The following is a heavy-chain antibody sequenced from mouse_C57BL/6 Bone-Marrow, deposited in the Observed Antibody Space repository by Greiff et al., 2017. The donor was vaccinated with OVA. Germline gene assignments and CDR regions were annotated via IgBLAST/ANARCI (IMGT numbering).Heavy chain of an antibody. J-gene: IGHJ2*02. CDR1: GYTFTNYW. D-gene: IGHD1-1*01. CDR2: IAPSDSYI. CDR3: AHYGSRLYLRY. V-gene: IGHV1-59*01. Sequence: QVQLKQPGAELVRPGTSVKLSCKASGYTFTNYWMHWVKQRPGQGLEWIGVIAPSDSYINYNQKFKGRATLTVDTSSSTAYMHLSSLTSEDSAVYYCAHYGSRLYLRYGGQGTSLTVSS.